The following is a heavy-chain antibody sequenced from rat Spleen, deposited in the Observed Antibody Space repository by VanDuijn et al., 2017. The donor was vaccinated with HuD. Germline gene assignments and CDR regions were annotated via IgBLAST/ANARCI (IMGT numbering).Heavy chain of an antibody. J-gene: IGHJ2*01. CDR2: IWGDGST. Sequence: QVQLKESGPGLVQPSQTLSLTCTVSGFSLISYGVSWVRQPPGKGLEWMGGIWGDGSTDYNSALKSRLSISRDTSKSQVYLKMNSLQTEDTAIYFCTRGPPRDDGSYYYGYYFDYWGQGVMVTVSS. D-gene: IGHD1-12*02. V-gene: IGHV2-15*01. CDR1: GFSLISYG. CDR3: TRGPPRDDGSYYYGYYFDY.